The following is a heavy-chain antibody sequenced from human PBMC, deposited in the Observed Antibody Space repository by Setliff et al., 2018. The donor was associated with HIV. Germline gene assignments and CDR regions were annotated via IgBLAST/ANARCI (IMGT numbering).Heavy chain of an antibody. CDR3: ALLEVPLIEGISPAL. V-gene: IGHV4-34*01. D-gene: IGHD3-22*01. CDR2: ISHGGRS. J-gene: IGHJ2*01. CDR1: NGSFSEYY. Sequence: PSETLSLTCAVYNGSFSEYYWTWVRQPPGKELEWIGEISHGGRSTYNPSLKSRVAISVDTYKNQFSLKLNTVTAADTALYFCALLEVPLIEGISPALWGRGTLVTVSS.